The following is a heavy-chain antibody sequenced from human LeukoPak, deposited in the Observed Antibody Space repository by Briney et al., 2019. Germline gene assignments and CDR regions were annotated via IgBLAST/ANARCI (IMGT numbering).Heavy chain of an antibody. CDR1: GFTFDDYV. J-gene: IGHJ4*02. CDR2: ISGDGGST. Sequence: GGSLRLSCAASGFTFDDYVMHWVRQAPGKGLEWVSLISGDGGSTYYADSVKGRFTISRDNSKNSLYLQMNSLRTEDTALYYCAKENYDSSGYYWLYFDYWGQGTLVTVSS. V-gene: IGHV3-43*02. CDR3: AKENYDSSGYYWLYFDY. D-gene: IGHD3-22*01.